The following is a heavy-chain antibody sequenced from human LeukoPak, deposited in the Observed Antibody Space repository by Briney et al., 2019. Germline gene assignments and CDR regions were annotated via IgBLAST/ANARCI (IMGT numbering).Heavy chain of an antibody. CDR3: ARGVGNFRYYFDY. D-gene: IGHD2/OR15-2a*01. V-gene: IGHV3-21*01. Sequence: GGSLRLSCAASGFTFSSYGMHWVRQAPGKGLEWVSSISATGTYIYYGDLVEGRLTISRDNAKNSLYLQMNSLRAEDTAVYYCARGVGNFRYYFDYWGQGTLVTVSS. J-gene: IGHJ4*02. CDR2: ISATGTYI. CDR1: GFTFSSYG.